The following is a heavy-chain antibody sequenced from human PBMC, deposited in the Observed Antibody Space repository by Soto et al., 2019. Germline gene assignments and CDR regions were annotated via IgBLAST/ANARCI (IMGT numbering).Heavy chain of an antibody. Sequence: SVNVYCKASGYTYTNDVRSRVRQAHGQGLARVGFISFSNGNTNYVRKFYGRLTVTTETSTRRVYMELRSLRSDETAVYYCARGGYCNSSSYYEDLYRCMDVWGQGNTVTV. CDR3: ARGGYCNSSSYYEDLYRCMDV. CDR2: ISFSNGNT. CDR1: GYTYTNDV. D-gene: IGHD2-2*01. J-gene: IGHJ6*02. V-gene: IGHV1-18*01.